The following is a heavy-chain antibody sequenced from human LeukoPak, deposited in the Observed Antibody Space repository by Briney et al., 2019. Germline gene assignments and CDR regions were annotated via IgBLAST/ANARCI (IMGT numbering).Heavy chain of an antibody. Sequence: PGRPLRLSCAASGFTFSNYGMHWVRQAPGKGLEWVAVIWYDGSEKYYVDSVKGRFTISRDNSKNTLYLQMNSLRAGDTAVYFCARGGTQWLVHDYWGQGTLVIVSS. CDR2: IWYDGSEK. CDR3: ARGGTQWLVHDY. J-gene: IGHJ4*02. V-gene: IGHV3-33*01. CDR1: GFTFSNYG. D-gene: IGHD6-19*01.